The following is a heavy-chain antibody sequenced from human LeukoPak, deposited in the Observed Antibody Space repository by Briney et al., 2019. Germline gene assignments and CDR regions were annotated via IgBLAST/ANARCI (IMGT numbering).Heavy chain of an antibody. CDR2: ISWNSGSI. J-gene: IGHJ4*02. Sequence: GGSLRLSCAASGFTFDDYAMHWVRQAPGKGLEWVSGISWNSGSIGYADSVKGRFTISRDNAKNSLYLPMNSLRAEDTALYYCARIPNRYSGSSPFDYWGQGTLVTVSS. CDR1: GFTFDDYA. CDR3: ARIPNRYSGSSPFDY. D-gene: IGHD1-26*01. V-gene: IGHV3-9*01.